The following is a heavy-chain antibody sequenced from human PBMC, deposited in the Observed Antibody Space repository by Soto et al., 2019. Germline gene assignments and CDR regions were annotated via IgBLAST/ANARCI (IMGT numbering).Heavy chain of an antibody. CDR2: ISYDGSNS. Sequence: PGGSLRLSCAASGFTFNTYGMHWVRQAPGKGLEWVTLISYDGSNSYYADSVKGRFTISRDNSKNTLYLQMNSLRDEDTAVYYCAKERIYYASRNYCDYWGQGTLVTVSS. CDR3: AKERIYYASRNYCDY. D-gene: IGHD3-10*01. CDR1: GFTFNTYG. V-gene: IGHV3-30*18. J-gene: IGHJ4*02.